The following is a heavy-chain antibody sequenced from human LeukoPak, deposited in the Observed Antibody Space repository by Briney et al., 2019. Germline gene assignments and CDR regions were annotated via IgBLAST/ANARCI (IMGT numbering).Heavy chain of an antibody. CDR3: ASSRTYYDFWSEVGGDFDY. V-gene: IGHV4-39*01. CDR2: IYYSGST. Sequence: SETLSLTCTVSGGSISGSSYYWGWIRQPPGKGLEWIGSIYYSGSTYYNPSLKSRVTISVDTSKNQFSLKLSSVTAADTAVYYCASSRTYYDFWSEVGGDFDYWGQGTLVTVSS. CDR1: GGSISGSSYY. J-gene: IGHJ4*02. D-gene: IGHD3-3*01.